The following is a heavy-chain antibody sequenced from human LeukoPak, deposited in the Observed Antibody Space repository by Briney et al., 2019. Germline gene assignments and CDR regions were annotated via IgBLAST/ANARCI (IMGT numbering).Heavy chain of an antibody. CDR1: GDSISSYY. CDR2: IYTSGST. Sequence: SETLSLTCTVSGDSISSYYWSWIRQPAGKGLEWIGRIYTSGSTNYNPSLKSRVTMSVDTSKNQFSLKLSSVTAADTAVYYCARDRGLGAHNWFDPWGQGTLVTVSS. V-gene: IGHV4-4*07. D-gene: IGHD1-26*01. CDR3: ARDRGLGAHNWFDP. J-gene: IGHJ5*02.